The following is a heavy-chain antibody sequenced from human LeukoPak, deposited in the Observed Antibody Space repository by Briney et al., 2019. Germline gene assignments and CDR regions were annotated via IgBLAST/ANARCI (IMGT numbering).Heavy chain of an antibody. CDR1: GFIVSANY. CDR3: ARKTMPRGVT. CDR2: LYSGGST. D-gene: IGHD3-10*01. J-gene: IGHJ5*02. Sequence: PGGSLRLSCAASGFIVSANYMTWIRQAPGKGLECVSVLYSGGSTYYADSVKGRFTISRDNSNNTLYLQMNSLRAEDTAVYYCARKTMPRGVTWGQGTPVTVSS. V-gene: IGHV3-66*01.